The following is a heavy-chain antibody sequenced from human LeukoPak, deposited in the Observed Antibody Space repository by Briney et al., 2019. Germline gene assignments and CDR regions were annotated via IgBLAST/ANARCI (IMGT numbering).Heavy chain of an antibody. Sequence: ASVKVSCKASGYTFTGYYMHWVRQAPGQGLEWMGWINPNSGGTNYAQKFQGRVTMTRDTSISTAYMELSRLRSDDTAVYYCAREGEADYGDYNWFDPWGQGTLVTVSS. CDR2: INPNSGGT. CDR3: AREGEADYGDYNWFDP. CDR1: GYTFTGYY. D-gene: IGHD4-17*01. J-gene: IGHJ5*02. V-gene: IGHV1-2*02.